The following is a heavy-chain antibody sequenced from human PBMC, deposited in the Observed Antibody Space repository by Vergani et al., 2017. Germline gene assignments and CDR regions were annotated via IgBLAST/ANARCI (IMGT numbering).Heavy chain of an antibody. CDR3: ANAPMAVAGTSKLGYAFDI. CDR1: GFTFSSYA. D-gene: IGHD6-19*01. Sequence: EVQLLESGGGLVQPGGSLRLPCAASGFTFSSYAMSWVRQAPGKGLEWVSAISGSGGSTYYADSWKGRFTISRDNAKNPLYLQMNSLRAEDTAVYYCANAPMAVAGTSKLGYAFDIWGQGTMVTVSS. CDR2: ISGSGGST. V-gene: IGHV3-23*01. J-gene: IGHJ3*02.